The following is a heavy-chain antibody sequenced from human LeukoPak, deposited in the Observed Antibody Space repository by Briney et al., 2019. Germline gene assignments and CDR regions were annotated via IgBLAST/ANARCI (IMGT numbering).Heavy chain of an antibody. V-gene: IGHV1-18*01. CDR3: ARGLGGSGSYSLTFDS. J-gene: IGHJ4*02. D-gene: IGHD1-26*01. CDR1: GYTFTSYD. CDR2: ISAYNGNT. Sequence: ASVKVSCKASGYTFTSYDINWVRQAPGQGLEWMGWISAYNGNTKYAQKLQGRVTMTTDTSTSTAYMDLRSLRSDDTAVYYCARGLGGSGSYSLTFDSWGQGTLVTVSS.